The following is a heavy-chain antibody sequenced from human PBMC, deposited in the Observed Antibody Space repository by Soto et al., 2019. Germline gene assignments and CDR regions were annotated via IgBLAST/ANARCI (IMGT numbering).Heavy chain of an antibody. Sequence: QVQLQESGPGPVKASETLSLTCTRSGGSTSGHYWSWIRQPAGKGLAWIGRIYSSGSTHYNPSLKSRVTMSVSTNHFALKLNSVTSADTAVYYCARDFDVNTALDYWYFDLCGRGTLVTVSS. CDR3: ARDFDVNTALDYWYFDL. CDR1: GGSTSGHY. J-gene: IGHJ2*01. D-gene: IGHD5-18*01. CDR2: IYSSGST. V-gene: IGHV4-4*07.